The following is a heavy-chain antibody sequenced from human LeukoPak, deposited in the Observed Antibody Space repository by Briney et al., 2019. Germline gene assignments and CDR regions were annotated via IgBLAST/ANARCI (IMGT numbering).Heavy chain of an antibody. CDR3: VRASSWFWQYYFDY. Sequence: GGSLRLSCAASGFTISNNYMTWVRQAPGKGLEWVSVIYKDGSTYYGDSVKGRFTISRDNSKNTVYLQMNSLTDEDTALYYCVRASSWFWQYYFDYWGQGTLVTVSS. CDR2: IYKDGST. V-gene: IGHV3-53*01. J-gene: IGHJ4*02. D-gene: IGHD6-13*01. CDR1: GFTISNNY.